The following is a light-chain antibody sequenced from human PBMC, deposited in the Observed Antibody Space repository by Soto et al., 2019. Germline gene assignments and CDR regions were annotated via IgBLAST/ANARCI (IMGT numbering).Light chain of an antibody. CDR1: SSNIGSNT. CDR2: SNN. Sequence: LTQPPSASGTPGQRVTISCSGSSSNIGSNTVNWYQQLPGTAPKLLIYSNNQRPSGVPDRFSGSKSGTSASLAISGLQSEDEADYYCAAWDDSLNGWVFGGGTKLTVL. CDR3: AAWDDSLNGWV. V-gene: IGLV1-44*01. J-gene: IGLJ3*02.